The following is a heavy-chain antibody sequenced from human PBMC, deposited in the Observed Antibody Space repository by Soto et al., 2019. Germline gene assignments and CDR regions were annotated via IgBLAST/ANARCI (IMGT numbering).Heavy chain of an antibody. CDR1: GFTFSSYA. CDR3: AKVGEQQRVRCLDD. Sequence: EVQLLESGGGLVQPWGSLRLSCAASGFTFSSYAMSWVRQAPGKGLEWVSAISGSGGSTYYADSVKGRFTISRDNSKNTLYLQMNSMRAEDTAVYYCAKVGEQQRVRCLDDWGQGTLVTVSS. J-gene: IGHJ4*02. CDR2: ISGSGGST. D-gene: IGHD6-13*01. V-gene: IGHV3-23*01.